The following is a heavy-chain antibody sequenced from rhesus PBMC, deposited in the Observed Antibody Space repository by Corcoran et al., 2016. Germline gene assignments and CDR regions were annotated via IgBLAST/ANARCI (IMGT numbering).Heavy chain of an antibody. V-gene: IGHV3S5*01. Sequence: EVQLVESGGHLVQPGGSLRLSCAASGFSFSTSGMSWVRPAPGKGLEWVSYMSTSGGITHYADSVKGRFTISRDNSKNTLSLQMNSLTPEDTAVYYCAKDSPAAHFDYWGQGVLVTVSS. D-gene: IGHD6-43*01. CDR3: AKDSPAAHFDY. J-gene: IGHJ4*01. CDR2: MSTSGGIT. CDR1: GFSFSTSG.